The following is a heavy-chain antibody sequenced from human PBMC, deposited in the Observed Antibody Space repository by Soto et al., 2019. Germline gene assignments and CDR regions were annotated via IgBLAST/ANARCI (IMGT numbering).Heavy chain of an antibody. Sequence: GGSLRLSCAASGFTFSSYGMHWVRQAPGKGLEWVAVISYDGSNKYYADSVKGRFTISRDNSKNTLYLQMNSLRAEDTAVYYCANAYYYDSSGYYLQDYWGQGTLVTVSS. CDR1: GFTFSSYG. D-gene: IGHD3-22*01. V-gene: IGHV3-30*18. CDR2: ISYDGSNK. CDR3: ANAYYYDSSGYYLQDY. J-gene: IGHJ4*02.